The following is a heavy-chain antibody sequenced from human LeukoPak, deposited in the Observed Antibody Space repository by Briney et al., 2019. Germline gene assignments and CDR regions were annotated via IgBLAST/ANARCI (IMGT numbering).Heavy chain of an antibody. CDR1: GGYIITSGHY. D-gene: IGHD4-23*01. V-gene: IGHV4-39*07. CDR2: IYYTGVT. Sequence: SETLSLTCTVSGGYIITSGHYWGWIPQPPGKGLERIGSIYYTGVTSTNPFFRSRMSISVDTSKNQFSLNLTSVTAADAAVYYCARERSSSGGHSWFDPWGQGTLVTVSS. J-gene: IGHJ5*02. CDR3: ARERSSSGGHSWFDP.